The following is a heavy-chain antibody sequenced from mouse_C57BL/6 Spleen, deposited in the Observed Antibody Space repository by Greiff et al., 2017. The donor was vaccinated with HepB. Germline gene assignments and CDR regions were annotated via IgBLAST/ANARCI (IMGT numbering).Heavy chain of an antibody. CDR2: ISDGGSYT. J-gene: IGHJ4*01. CDR1: GFTFSSYA. V-gene: IGHV5-4*01. CDR3: AREDGYYAMDY. Sequence: EVKLMESGGGLVKPGGSLKLSCAASGFTFSSYAMSWVRQTPEKRLEWVATISDGGSYTYYPDNGKGRFTISRDNAKNNLYLQMSHLKSEDTAMYYCAREDGYYAMDYWGQGTSVTVSS.